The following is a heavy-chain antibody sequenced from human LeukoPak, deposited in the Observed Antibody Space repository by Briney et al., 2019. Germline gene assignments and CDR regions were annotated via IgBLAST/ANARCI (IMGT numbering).Heavy chain of an antibody. CDR1: GFTLSSYW. CDR3: ARMYYYDSSDY. V-gene: IGHV3-7*01. Sequence: GGSLRLSCAASGFTLSSYWMSWVRQAPGKGLEWVANIKQDGSEKYYVDSVKGRFTISRDNAKNSLYLQMNSLRAEDTAVYYCARMYYYDSSDYWGQGTLVTVSS. CDR2: IKQDGSEK. J-gene: IGHJ4*02. D-gene: IGHD3-22*01.